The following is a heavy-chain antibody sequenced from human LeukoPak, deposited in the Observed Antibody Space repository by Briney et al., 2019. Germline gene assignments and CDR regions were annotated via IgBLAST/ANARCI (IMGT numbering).Heavy chain of an antibody. CDR1: GGSISSSSYS. CDR3: ARHILNNWNDSFDY. J-gene: IGHJ4*02. Sequence: PSETLSLTCTVSGGSISSSSYSWGWIRQPPGKGLEWIGSIYYSGSTYYNPSLKSRVTISVDTSKNQFSLKLSSVTAADTAVYYCARHILNNWNDSFDYWGQGTLVTVSS. CDR2: IYYSGST. D-gene: IGHD1-20*01. V-gene: IGHV4-39*01.